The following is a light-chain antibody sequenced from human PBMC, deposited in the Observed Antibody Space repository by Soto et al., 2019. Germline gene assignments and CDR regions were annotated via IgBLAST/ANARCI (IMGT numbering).Light chain of an antibody. V-gene: IGKV3D-20*02. CDR1: QSVSSSY. J-gene: IGKJ2*02. Sequence: EIVLTQSPGTLSLSPGERATLSCRASQSVSSSYLAWYQQKPGQPPRLLIYGASSRATGIPDRFSGSGSGTDFTLTISSLEPEDFAVYYCQQRGKWPSTFGPGTKVDIK. CDR3: QQRGKWPST. CDR2: GAS.